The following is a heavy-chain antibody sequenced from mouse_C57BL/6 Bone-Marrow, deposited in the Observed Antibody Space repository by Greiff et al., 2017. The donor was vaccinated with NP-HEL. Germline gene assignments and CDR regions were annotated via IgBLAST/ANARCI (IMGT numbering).Heavy chain of an antibody. CDR2: IDPSDSYT. CDR3: ARGLIYYDYDGPWFAY. Sequence: VQLQQSGAELVMPGASVKLSCKASGYTFASYWMHWVKQRPGQGLEWIGEIDPSDSYTNYNQKFKGKSTLTVDKSSSTAYMQLSSLTSEDSAVYYCARGLIYYDYDGPWFAYWGQGTLVTVSA. CDR1: GYTFASYW. J-gene: IGHJ3*01. V-gene: IGHV1-69*01. D-gene: IGHD2-4*01.